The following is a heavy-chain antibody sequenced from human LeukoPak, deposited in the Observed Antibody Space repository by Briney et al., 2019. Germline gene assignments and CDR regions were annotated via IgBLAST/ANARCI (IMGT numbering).Heavy chain of an antibody. CDR2: ISYDGSNK. J-gene: IGHJ6*02. Sequence: GGSLRPSCAASGFTFSSYGMHWVRQAPGKGLEWVAVISYDGSNKYYADSVKGRFTISRDNSKNTLYLQMNSLRAEDTAVYYCASIAAVGMDVWGQGTTVTVSS. CDR3: ASIAAVGMDV. V-gene: IGHV3-30*03. D-gene: IGHD6-13*01. CDR1: GFTFSSYG.